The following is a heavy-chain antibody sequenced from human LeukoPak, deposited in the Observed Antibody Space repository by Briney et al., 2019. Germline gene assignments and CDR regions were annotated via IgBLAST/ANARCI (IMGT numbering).Heavy chain of an antibody. V-gene: IGHV4-39*01. CDR2: IYYSGRT. Sequence: PSETLSLTCTVSGVSISSSDYYWGWIRQPPGKGLEWIGSIYYSGRTYYNPPLKSRVSISEGTSKNQFSLKLSSVTAADTAVYYCARLRTAINRYGPYDAFDIWGQGTMVIVSS. D-gene: IGHD5-18*01. CDR1: GVSISSSDYY. J-gene: IGHJ3*02. CDR3: ARLRTAINRYGPYDAFDI.